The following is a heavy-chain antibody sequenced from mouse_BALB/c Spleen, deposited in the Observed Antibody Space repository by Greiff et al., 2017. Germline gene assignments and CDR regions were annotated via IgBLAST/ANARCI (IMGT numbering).Heavy chain of an antibody. D-gene: IGHD2-1*01. CDR2: ISSGGSYT. Sequence: EVKLVESGGGLVKPGGSLKLSCAASGFTFSSYTMSWVRQTPEKRLEWVATISSGGSYTYYPDSVKGRFTISRDNAKNTLYLQMSSLKSEDTAMYYCTRDRGYGNFFAYWGQGTLVTVSA. V-gene: IGHV5-6-4*01. CDR3: TRDRGYGNFFAY. CDR1: GFTFSSYT. J-gene: IGHJ3*01.